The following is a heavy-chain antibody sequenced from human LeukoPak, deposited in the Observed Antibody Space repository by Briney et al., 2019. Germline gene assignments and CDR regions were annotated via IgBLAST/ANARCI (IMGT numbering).Heavy chain of an antibody. CDR1: GFTVSSSS. Sequence: GGSLRLSCAASGFTVSSSSMTWVRQAPGKGLEWVSVFYSAGTTYYAGSVKGRFTISRDNSKNTLSLQMNSLRAEDTAVYYCARDGFTMVRGVGGWYFDLWGRGTLVTVSS. CDR2: FYSAGTT. D-gene: IGHD3-10*01. J-gene: IGHJ2*01. CDR3: ARDGFTMVRGVGGWYFDL. V-gene: IGHV3-66*01.